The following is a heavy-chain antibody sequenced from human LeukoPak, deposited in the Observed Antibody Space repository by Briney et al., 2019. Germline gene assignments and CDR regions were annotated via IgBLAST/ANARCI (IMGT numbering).Heavy chain of an antibody. J-gene: IGHJ4*02. CDR2: IYFTGTT. D-gene: IGHD3-10*01. V-gene: IGHV4-59*11. CDR1: GGSINNHY. Sequence: SESLSLTRTVSGGSINNHYWSWIRQPPGRGLGRGGYIYFTGTTNYNPSLKSRVTISLDKSKNQFSLKLSSVTATDTAIDFCARGGGVRRNWGRGTLLTVFS. CDR3: ARGGGVRRN.